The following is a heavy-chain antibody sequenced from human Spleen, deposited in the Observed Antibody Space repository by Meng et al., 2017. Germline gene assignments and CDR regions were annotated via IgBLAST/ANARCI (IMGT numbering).Heavy chain of an antibody. CDR1: HYTFTGYG. Sequence: QVQVVQSGAEVKRPGASVKVSCEASHYTFTGYGVSWFRQAPGQGLEWMAWLGAHDGDTSHAPKFQGRVTVSADRPTATAYMELRSLRSDDTAVYYCARGTPGRSYSDYWGQGTLVTVSS. CDR2: LGAHDGDT. CDR3: ARGTPGRSYSDY. D-gene: IGHD3-10*01. J-gene: IGHJ4*02. V-gene: IGHV1-18*01.